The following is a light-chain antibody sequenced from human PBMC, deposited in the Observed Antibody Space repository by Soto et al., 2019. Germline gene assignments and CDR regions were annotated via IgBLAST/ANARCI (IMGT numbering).Light chain of an antibody. CDR3: QHYDTYRAT. CDR1: QTIDTR. Sequence: DIQMTQSPSTLSGSVGDRVTITFRASQTIDTRLAWYQQKPGEAPKLPIYDASSLENGVPSRFSGSGSGTEFTLTISGLQPDDFATYYCQHYDTYRATFGLGTKVDI. V-gene: IGKV1-5*01. J-gene: IGKJ1*01. CDR2: DAS.